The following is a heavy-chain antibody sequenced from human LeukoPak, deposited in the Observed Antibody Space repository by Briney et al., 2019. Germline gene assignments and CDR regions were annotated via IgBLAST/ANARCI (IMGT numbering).Heavy chain of an antibody. J-gene: IGHJ4*02. D-gene: IGHD3-10*02. Sequence: GGSLRLSCAASGFTFSSYAMSWVRQAPGKGLEWVSAISGSGGSTYYADSVKGRFTISRDNSKNTLYLQMDSLRAEDTAVYYCARGTMFPYYFDYWGQGTLVTVSS. CDR2: ISGSGGST. CDR3: ARGTMFPYYFDY. V-gene: IGHV3-23*01. CDR1: GFTFSSYA.